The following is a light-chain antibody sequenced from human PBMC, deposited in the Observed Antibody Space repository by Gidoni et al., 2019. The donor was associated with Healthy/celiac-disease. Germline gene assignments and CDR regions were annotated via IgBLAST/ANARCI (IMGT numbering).Light chain of an antibody. CDR2: EVS. J-gene: IGLJ3*02. CDR1: SSDVGGYNY. Sequence: QSALTQPASVSPSPGQSITISCTGTSSDVGGYNYVSWYQQHPGKAPKLMIYEVSNRPSGVSNRFSGSKSGNTASLTISGLQAEDEADYYCSSYTSSSTTTFGGGTKLTVL. V-gene: IGLV2-14*01. CDR3: SSYTSSSTTT.